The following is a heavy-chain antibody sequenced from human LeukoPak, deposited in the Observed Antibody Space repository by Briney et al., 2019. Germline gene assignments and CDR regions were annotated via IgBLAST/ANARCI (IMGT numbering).Heavy chain of an antibody. J-gene: IGHJ5*02. CDR1: GYSISSGYY. CDR2: IYYSGST. V-gene: IGHV4-38-2*02. Sequence: SETLSLTCTVSGYSISSGYYWGWIRQPPGKGLEWIGSIYYSGSTYYNPSLKSRVTISVDTSKNQFSLKLSSVTAADTAVYYCARGMAAAYDYNWFDPWGQGTLVTVSS. CDR3: ARGMAAAYDYNWFDP. D-gene: IGHD5-12*01.